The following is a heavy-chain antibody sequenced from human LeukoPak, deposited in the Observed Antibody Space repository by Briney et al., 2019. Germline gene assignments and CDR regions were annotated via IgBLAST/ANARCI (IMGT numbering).Heavy chain of an antibody. CDR3: VSSYDSSGYYPTLDY. CDR1: GGSISNYY. D-gene: IGHD3-22*01. Sequence: ASETLSLTCTVSGGSISNYYWSWIRQPPGKGLEWIGYIYYTGSTNYNPSLKSRLTISVDTSKNQFSLKLTSVTAADTAVYYCVSSYDSSGYYPTLDYWGQGTLVTVSS. CDR2: IYYTGST. V-gene: IGHV4-59*08. J-gene: IGHJ4*02.